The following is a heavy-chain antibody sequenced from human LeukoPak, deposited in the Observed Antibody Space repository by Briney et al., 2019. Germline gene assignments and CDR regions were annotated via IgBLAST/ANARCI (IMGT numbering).Heavy chain of an antibody. D-gene: IGHD4-17*01. Sequence: ASVKVSCEASGYTFTSLGTSWVRQAPGQGLEWMGWISAYNGNTNYAQKLQGRVTMTTDTSTSTAYMELRSLRSDDTAVYYCARDVTTVTEYFQHWGQGTLVTVSS. CDR1: GYTFTSLG. V-gene: IGHV1-18*01. CDR2: ISAYNGNT. CDR3: ARDVTTVTEYFQH. J-gene: IGHJ1*01.